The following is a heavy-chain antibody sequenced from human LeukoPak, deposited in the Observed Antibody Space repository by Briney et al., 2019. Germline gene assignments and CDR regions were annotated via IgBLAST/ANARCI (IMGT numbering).Heavy chain of an antibody. CDR1: RYTFTSYY. V-gene: IGHV1-46*01. D-gene: IGHD3-22*01. Sequence: ASVKVSCKASRYTFTSYYMHWVRQAPGQGLEWMGIINPSGGSTSYAQKFQGRVTMTRDTSTSTVYMELSSLRSEDTAVYYCARDSTPYYYDSSGSFDYWGQGTLVTVSS. CDR3: ARDSTPYYYDSSGSFDY. J-gene: IGHJ4*02. CDR2: INPSGGST.